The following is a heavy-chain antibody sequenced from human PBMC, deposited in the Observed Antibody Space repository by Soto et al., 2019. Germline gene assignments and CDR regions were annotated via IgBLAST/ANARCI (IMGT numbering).Heavy chain of an antibody. V-gene: IGHV4-59*01. D-gene: IGHD5-12*01. CDR1: GGSISSYY. CDR3: ARDSGYSGYDALDP. Sequence: SETLSLTCTVSGGSISSYYWSWIRQPPGKGLEWIGYIYYSGSTNYNPSLKSRVTISVDTSKNQFSLKLSSVTAADTAVYYCARDSGYSGYDALDPWGQGTLVTVSS. CDR2: IYYSGST. J-gene: IGHJ5*02.